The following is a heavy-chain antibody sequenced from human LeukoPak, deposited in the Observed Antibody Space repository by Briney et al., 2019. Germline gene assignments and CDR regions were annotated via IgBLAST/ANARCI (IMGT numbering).Heavy chain of an antibody. CDR3: ARGLDKRWLQPRAYYFDY. V-gene: IGHV4-34*01. J-gene: IGHJ4*02. CDR2: INHSGST. CDR1: GGSFSGYY. Sequence: PSETLSLTCAVYGGSFSGYYWSWIRQPPGKGLEWIGEINHSGSTNYNPSLKSRVTISVDTSKNQFSLKLSSVTAADTAVYYCARGLDKRWLQPRAYYFDYWGQGTLVTVSS. D-gene: IGHD5-24*01.